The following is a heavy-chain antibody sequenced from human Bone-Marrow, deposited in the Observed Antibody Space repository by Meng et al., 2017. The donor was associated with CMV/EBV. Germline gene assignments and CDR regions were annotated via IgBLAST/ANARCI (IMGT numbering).Heavy chain of an antibody. J-gene: IGHJ4*02. Sequence: LSLTCAASGFTFYSYGMHWVRQAPGKGLEWVAVISYDGNNKYYVDSRFTISRDNSKNTLYLQMNSLRTEDTAVYYCVGGGDFWSPGLGRADYFDYWGQGALVTVSS. V-gene: IGHV3-30*03. CDR1: GFTFYSYG. CDR3: VGGGDFWSPGLGRADYFDY. D-gene: IGHD3-3*01. CDR2: ISYDGNNK.